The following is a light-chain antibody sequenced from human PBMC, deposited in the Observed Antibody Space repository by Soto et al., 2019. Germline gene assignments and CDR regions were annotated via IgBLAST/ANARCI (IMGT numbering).Light chain of an antibody. V-gene: IGLV1-40*01. J-gene: IGLJ2*01. Sequence: QSVLTQPPSVSGAPGQRVTISCTGSSSNIGAGYDVHWYQQLPGTAPKLLIYGNSNRPSGVPDRFSGSKSGTSASLAITGLQAEDEADYYCQSYDSSLSGRGVFSGGTKRPS. CDR3: QSYDSSLSGRGV. CDR2: GNS. CDR1: SSNIGAGYD.